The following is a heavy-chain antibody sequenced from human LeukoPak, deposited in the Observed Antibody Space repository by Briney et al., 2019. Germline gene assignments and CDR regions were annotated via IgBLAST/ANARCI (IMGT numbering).Heavy chain of an antibody. CDR3: ASSDDYGDSWFDP. CDR1: SASISTYY. V-gene: IGHV4-59*01. J-gene: IGHJ5*02. Sequence: SETLSLTCTVSSASISTYYWSWIRQPPGKGLEWIGYIYHSGTSNYNPSLKSRVTMSVDTSKSQFSLSLSSVTAADTAVYYCASSDDYGDSWFDPWGQGTLVTVSS. CDR2: IYHSGTS. D-gene: IGHD4-17*01.